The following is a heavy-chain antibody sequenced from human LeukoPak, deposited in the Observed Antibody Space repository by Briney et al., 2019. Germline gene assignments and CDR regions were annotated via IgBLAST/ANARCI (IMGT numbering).Heavy chain of an antibody. CDR1: GFTFSSYG. V-gene: IGHV3-30*18. CDR2: ISYDGSNK. Sequence: PGGSLRLSCAASGFTFSSYGMHWVRQAPGKGLEWVAVISYDGSNKYYADSVKGRFTISRDNSKNTLYLQMNSLRAEDTAVYYCAKDQYCDSSGYYVNYFDYWGQGTLVTVSS. D-gene: IGHD3-22*01. J-gene: IGHJ4*02. CDR3: AKDQYCDSSGYYVNYFDY.